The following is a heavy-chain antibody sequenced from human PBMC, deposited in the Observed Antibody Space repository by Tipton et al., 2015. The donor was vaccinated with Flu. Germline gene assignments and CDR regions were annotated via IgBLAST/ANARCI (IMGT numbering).Heavy chain of an antibody. J-gene: IGHJ4*02. D-gene: IGHD2-2*01. V-gene: IGHV1-18*04. CDR3: ARDMPQGVVVIPPAKRFDF. CDR2: ISAYTDNR. Sequence: QVQLVQSGAEVKKPGATVKISCKISGYTFSDYYLHWVQQAPGKGLEWMGWISAYTDNRNYAQRFQGRVTMTTDTSTSTAFMELRSLSSDDTAVYYCARDMPQGVVVIPPAKRFDFWGQGTLVTVSS. CDR1: GYTFSDYY.